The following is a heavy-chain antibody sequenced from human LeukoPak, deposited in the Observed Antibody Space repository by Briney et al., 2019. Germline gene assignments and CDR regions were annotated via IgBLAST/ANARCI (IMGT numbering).Heavy chain of an antibody. D-gene: IGHD3-9*01. CDR2: IYYSGST. Sequence: PSETLSLTCTVSGGSISSSSYYWGWIRQPPGKGLEWIGSIYYSGSTYYNPSLKSRVTISVDTSKNQFSLKLSSVTAADTAVYYCARIPGDILTGHTGHYFDYWGQGTLVTVSS. J-gene: IGHJ4*02. V-gene: IGHV4-39*07. CDR3: ARIPGDILTGHTGHYFDY. CDR1: GGSISSSSYY.